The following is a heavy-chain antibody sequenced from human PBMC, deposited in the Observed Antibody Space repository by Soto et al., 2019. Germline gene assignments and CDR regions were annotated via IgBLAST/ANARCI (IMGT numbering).Heavy chain of an antibody. V-gene: IGHV3-23*01. CDR1: GFTFTSYA. D-gene: IGHD6-19*01. CDR2: ISGSGVST. Sequence: EVQLLESGGGLVQPGGSLRVSCAASGFTFTSYAMSWVRQAPGKGLEWVSAISGSGVSTYYADSVKGRFTISRDNSKTTLFLQMNSLRAEDTAVYYCAKEEAYSSGWGSFDYWGQGTLVTVSS. CDR3: AKEEAYSSGWGSFDY. J-gene: IGHJ4*02.